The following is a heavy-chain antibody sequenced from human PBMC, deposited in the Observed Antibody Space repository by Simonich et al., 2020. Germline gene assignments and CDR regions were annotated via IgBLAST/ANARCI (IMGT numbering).Heavy chain of an antibody. V-gene: IGHV1-2*02. D-gene: IGHD7-27*01. Sequence: QVQLVQSGAEVKKPGASVKVSCKASGYTFTGYYMHWVRQAPGQGLARMGWINTNRGGTNYAQKFQGRVTMTRDTSISTAYMELSRLRSDDTAVYYCARGALTGDYYYMDVWGKGTTVTVSS. J-gene: IGHJ6*03. CDR2: INTNRGGT. CDR3: ARGALTGDYYYMDV. CDR1: GYTFTGYY.